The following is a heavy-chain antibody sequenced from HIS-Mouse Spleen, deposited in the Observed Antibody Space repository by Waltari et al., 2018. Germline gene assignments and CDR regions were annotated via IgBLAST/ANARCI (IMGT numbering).Heavy chain of an antibody. CDR3: ARNRAATGWFAP. V-gene: IGHV1-2*02. CDR1: GYTFTGYY. J-gene: IGHJ5*02. D-gene: IGHD6-25*01. CDR2: INPNSGGT. Sequence: QVQLVQSGAEVKKPGASVKVSCKASGYTFTGYYMHWVRQAPGQGLEWMGWINPNSGGTNDAKKVQGRVTMTRDTSISTAYMELSRLGSDDTAVYYCARNRAATGWFAPWGQGTLVTVSS.